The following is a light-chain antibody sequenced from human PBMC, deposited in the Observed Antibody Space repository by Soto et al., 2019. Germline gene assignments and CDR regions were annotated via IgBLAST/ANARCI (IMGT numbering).Light chain of an antibody. CDR1: ESVSNY. J-gene: IGKJ3*01. Sequence: EVVLTQSPATLSLSPGDRATLSCRASESVSNYLAWYQQKPDQPPRLLIYDVSSKATGIPARFSGSGSGTDFTLTISSLEPEDFTVYYSQHRRDWPFTFGPGTKVHI. V-gene: IGKV3-11*01. CDR2: DVS. CDR3: QHRRDWPFT.